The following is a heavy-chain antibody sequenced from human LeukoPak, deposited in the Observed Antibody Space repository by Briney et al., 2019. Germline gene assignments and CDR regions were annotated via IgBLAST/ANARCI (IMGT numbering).Heavy chain of an antibody. Sequence: GGSLRLSCAASGFTVSSNYMSWVRQAPGKGLEWVSVIYSGGSTYYADSVKGRFTISRDNSKNTLYLQMNSLRAEDTAVYYCARESGGYYYYFDYWGQGTLVSVYS. CDR2: IYSGGST. D-gene: IGHD3-22*01. CDR3: ARESGGYYYYFDY. V-gene: IGHV3-53*01. CDR1: GFTVSSNY. J-gene: IGHJ4*02.